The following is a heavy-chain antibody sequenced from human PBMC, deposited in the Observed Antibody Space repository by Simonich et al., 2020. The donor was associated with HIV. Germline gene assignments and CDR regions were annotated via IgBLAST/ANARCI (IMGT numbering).Heavy chain of an antibody. CDR3: ARGFYQRLYYFDY. CDR1: GGSFSGYY. Sequence: QVQLQQWGAGLLKPSETLSLTFAVYGGSFSGYYWSWIRQPPGKGLEWIGEINHSGSTNYNPYLKSRVTISVDTSKNQFSLKLSSVTAADTAVYYCARGFYQRLYYFDYWGQGTLVTVSS. J-gene: IGHJ4*02. CDR2: INHSGST. D-gene: IGHD2-2*01. V-gene: IGHV4-34*01.